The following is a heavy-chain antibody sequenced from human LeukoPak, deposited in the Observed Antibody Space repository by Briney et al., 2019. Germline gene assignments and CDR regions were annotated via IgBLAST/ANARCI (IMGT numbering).Heavy chain of an antibody. J-gene: IGHJ5*01. D-gene: IGHD6-13*01. CDR1: GFTFSSYG. Sequence: GRSLRLSCAASGFTFSSYGMHWVRQAPGKGLGWVAVISYDGTNKFYADSVKGRFTISRDNSKNTLFLQMNSLRAGDTAVYYCAKELYSTTWFDYWGQGTLVTVSS. V-gene: IGHV3-30*18. CDR3: AKELYSTTWFDY. CDR2: ISYDGTNK.